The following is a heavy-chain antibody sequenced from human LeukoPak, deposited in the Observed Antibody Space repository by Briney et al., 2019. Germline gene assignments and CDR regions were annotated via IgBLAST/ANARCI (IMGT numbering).Heavy chain of an antibody. CDR1: GFTFSSYG. V-gene: IGHV3-30*03. D-gene: IGHD1-26*01. Sequence: GGSLRLSCAASGFTFSSYGMHWVRQAPGKGLEWVAVISYDGRNKYYADSVKGRITISRDNSKNTLYLQMNSLRAEDTAVYYCARVIVGATHFDYWGQGTLVTVSS. CDR3: ARVIVGATHFDY. J-gene: IGHJ4*02. CDR2: ISYDGRNK.